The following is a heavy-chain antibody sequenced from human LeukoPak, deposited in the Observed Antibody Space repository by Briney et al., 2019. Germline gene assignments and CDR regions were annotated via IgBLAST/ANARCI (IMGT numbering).Heavy chain of an antibody. Sequence: GGSLRLSCAASGFTFSSYAMSWVRQAPGKGPEWVSSISSSGDSTFYADSVKDRFTISRDNSKNTLYLQMSRLRADDTAVYYCAKDRPNYHESNGHYYRRNGDSWGQGTLVTVSS. CDR3: AKDRPNYHESNGHYYRRNGDS. V-gene: IGHV3-23*01. CDR1: GFTFSSYA. J-gene: IGHJ5*01. CDR2: ISSSGDST. D-gene: IGHD3-22*01.